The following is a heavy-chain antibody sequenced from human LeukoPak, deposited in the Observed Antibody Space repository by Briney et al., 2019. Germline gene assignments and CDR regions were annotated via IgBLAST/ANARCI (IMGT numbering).Heavy chain of an antibody. D-gene: IGHD3-16*01. V-gene: IGHV4-39*07. Sequence: SETLSLTCTVSGGSISSGGYYWSWIRQPPGKGLEWIGEINHSGSTNYNPSLKSRVTISVDTSKNQFSLKLSSVTAADTAVYYCARGSSVWSSWGVDYWGQGTLVTVSS. CDR2: INHSGST. J-gene: IGHJ4*02. CDR3: ARGSSVWSSWGVDY. CDR1: GGSISSGGYY.